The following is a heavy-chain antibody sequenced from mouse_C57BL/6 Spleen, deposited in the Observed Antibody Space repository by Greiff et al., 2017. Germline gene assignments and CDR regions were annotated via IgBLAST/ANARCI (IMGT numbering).Heavy chain of an antibody. J-gene: IGHJ4*01. D-gene: IGHD1-1*01. CDR2: IWGDGST. Sequence: VQLVESGPGLVAPSQSLSITCTVSGFSLTSYGVSWVRPPPGKGLEWLGVIWGDGSTNYHSAPISSLSISKDNSKSQVFLKLNSLQTDDTATYYCAKAGTTVVGNAMDYWGQGTSVTVSS. CDR3: AKAGTTVVGNAMDY. V-gene: IGHV2-3*01. CDR1: GFSLTSYG.